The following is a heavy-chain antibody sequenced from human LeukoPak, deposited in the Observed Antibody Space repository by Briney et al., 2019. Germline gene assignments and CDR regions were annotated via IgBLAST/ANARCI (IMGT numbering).Heavy chain of an antibody. D-gene: IGHD3-10*01. CDR1: GFTFSSYG. J-gene: IGHJ4*02. Sequence: GGSLRLSCTASGFTFSSYGINWVRQSPGKGLVWVALINGDGSTTTHADSVKGRFTISRDNSKNTPYLQMNSLRDEDTAVYFCARGYAGSPDYWGQGTLVTVSA. V-gene: IGHV3-74*03. CDR2: INGDGSTT. CDR3: ARGYAGSPDY.